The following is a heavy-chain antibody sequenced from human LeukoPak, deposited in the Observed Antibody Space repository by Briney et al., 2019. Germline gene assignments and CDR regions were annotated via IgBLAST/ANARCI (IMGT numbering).Heavy chain of an antibody. Sequence: PGGSLRLSCAASGFTFSSYEMNWVRQAPGKGLEWVSYISSSGSTIYYADSVKGRFTISRDNAKNSLYLQMNSLRAEDTAVYYCAELSITLIGGVWGKVTTGTISS. CDR3: AELSITLIGGV. J-gene: IGHJ6*03. V-gene: IGHV3-48*03. D-gene: IGHD3-10*02. CDR1: GFTFSSYE. CDR2: ISSSGSTI.